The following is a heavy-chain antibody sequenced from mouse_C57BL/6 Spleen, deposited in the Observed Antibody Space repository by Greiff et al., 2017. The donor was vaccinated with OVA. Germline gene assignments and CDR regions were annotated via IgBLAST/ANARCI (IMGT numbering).Heavy chain of an antibody. CDR1: GFTFSSYT. CDR3: ARGGYGSPFAY. Sequence: EVKLQEPGGGLVKPGGSLKLSCAASGFTFSSYTMSWVRQTPEKRLEWVATISGGCGNTYYPDSVKGRFTISRDNAKNTLCLQMSSLRSEDTALYYCARGGYGSPFAYWGQGTLVTVSA. D-gene: IGHD2-2*01. J-gene: IGHJ3*01. V-gene: IGHV5-9*01. CDR2: ISGGCGNT.